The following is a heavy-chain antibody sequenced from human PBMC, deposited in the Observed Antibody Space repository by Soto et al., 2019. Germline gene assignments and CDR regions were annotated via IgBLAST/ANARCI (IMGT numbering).Heavy chain of an antibody. J-gene: IGHJ6*02. CDR3: VKDLGYSLFAMGGGMDV. V-gene: IGHV3-23*01. CDR1: GFTCNNYA. Sequence: EVQLLESGGGFVQPGGSMRLSCVASGFTCNNYAMNWGRQAPGKGPEWVSVMSGSGGSTFYADSVRGRFTTSRDTSKHKVYLQMDRLRVEDTAIYYCVKDLGYSLFAMGGGMDVWGQGTTVTVSS. D-gene: IGHD3-3*02. CDR2: MSGSGGST.